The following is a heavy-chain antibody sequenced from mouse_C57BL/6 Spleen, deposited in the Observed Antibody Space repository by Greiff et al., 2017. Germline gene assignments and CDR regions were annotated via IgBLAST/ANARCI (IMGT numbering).Heavy chain of an antibody. CDR1: GFNIKDDY. J-gene: IGHJ2*01. D-gene: IGHD2-5*01. CDR2: IDPENGDT. V-gene: IGHV14-4*01. Sequence: VQLQQSGAELVRPGASVKLSCTASGFNIKDDYMHWVKQRPEQGLEWIGWIDPENGDTEYASKFQGKATITADTSSNTAYLQLSSLTSEDTAVYYCTTLYYSNPFDYWGQGTTLTVSS. CDR3: TTLYYSNPFDY.